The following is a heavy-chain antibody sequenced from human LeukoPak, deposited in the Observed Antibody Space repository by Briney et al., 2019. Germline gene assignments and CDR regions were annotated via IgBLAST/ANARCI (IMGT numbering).Heavy chain of an antibody. D-gene: IGHD2-15*01. CDR3: ARDLVVAGTYGFGN. CDR2: IYSGGKT. V-gene: IGHV3-66*01. J-gene: IGHJ4*02. CDR1: GFNVSSDY. Sequence: PGGSLRLSCAASGFNVSSDYMSWVRQAPGKGLEWVSSIYSGGKTLYADSVKDRFTISRDNSENTLHLQMTSLRVEDAAMYCCARDLVVAGTYGFGNWGQGTLVTVSS.